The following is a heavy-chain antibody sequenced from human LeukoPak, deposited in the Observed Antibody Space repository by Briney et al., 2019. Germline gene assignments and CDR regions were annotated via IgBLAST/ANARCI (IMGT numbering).Heavy chain of an antibody. J-gene: IGHJ4*02. Sequence: GGPLRLSCAASGFTFSSYAMSWVRQAPGKGLEWVSAISGSGGSTYYADSVKGRFTISRDNSKNTLYLQMNSLRAEDTAVYYCAKGLLRIAAAGSDYWGQGTLVTVSS. CDR3: AKGLLRIAAAGSDY. V-gene: IGHV3-23*01. D-gene: IGHD6-13*01. CDR1: GFTFSSYA. CDR2: ISGSGGST.